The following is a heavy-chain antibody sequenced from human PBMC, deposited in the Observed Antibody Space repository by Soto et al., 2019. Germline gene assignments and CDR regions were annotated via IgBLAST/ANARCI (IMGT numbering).Heavy chain of an antibody. CDR3: ARRKKCSGGSCYPWAFDI. Sequence: QLQLQESGPGLVKPSETLSLTCTVSGGSISSSSYYWGWIRQPPGKGLEWIGSIYYSGSTYYNPSLKSRVTLSVDTSKNQFSLKLSSVTAADTAVYYCARRKKCSGGSCYPWAFDIWGQGTMVTVSS. CDR1: GGSISSSSYY. J-gene: IGHJ3*02. D-gene: IGHD2-15*01. CDR2: IYYSGST. V-gene: IGHV4-39*01.